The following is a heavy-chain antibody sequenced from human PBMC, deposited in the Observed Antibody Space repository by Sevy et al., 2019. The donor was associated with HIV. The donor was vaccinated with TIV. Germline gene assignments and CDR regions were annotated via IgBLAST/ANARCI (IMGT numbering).Heavy chain of an antibody. D-gene: IGHD1-26*01. CDR1: GFTFGDYA. CDR2: LKHKAYGGTL. J-gene: IGHJ4*02. V-gene: IGHV3-49*04. Sequence: QLGGSLRLSCTGSGFTFGDYAMSWVRQAPGKGLEWVAFLKHKAYGGTLDYAASVKGRFSISRDDSKSIAHLQMNDLKTEDTAIYYCTRWTGAQSIFDYWGQGALVTVSS. CDR3: TRWTGAQSIFDY.